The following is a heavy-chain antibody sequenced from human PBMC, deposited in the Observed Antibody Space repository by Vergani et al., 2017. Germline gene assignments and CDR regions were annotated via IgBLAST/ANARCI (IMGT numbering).Heavy chain of an antibody. J-gene: IGHJ4*03. CDR1: TESISQYY. V-gene: IGHV4-4*07. Sequence: QVQLQESGPGLVKPSETLSLTCSVSTESISQYYWSWIRQPAGKGLEGIGRVFSSGSTVYNHALKSRVIMSLDTYKQQLSLNLTSVTAADTAVYYCAKGPTSSRGYFDHWGQGSVVIASS. CDR2: VFSSGST. D-gene: IGHD5-24*01. CDR3: AKGPTSSRGYFDH.